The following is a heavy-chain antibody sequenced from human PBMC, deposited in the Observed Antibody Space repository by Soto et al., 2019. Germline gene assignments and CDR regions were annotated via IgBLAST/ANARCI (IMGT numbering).Heavy chain of an antibody. J-gene: IGHJ6*02. V-gene: IGHV3-23*01. CDR2: ISGSGGST. D-gene: IGHD3-3*01. Sequence: GGSLRLSCADSGFTFSSYAMSWVRQAPGKRLEWVSAISGSGGSTYYADTVKGRFTISRDNSKNTLYLQMNSLRAEDTAVYYCAKDRVLRFLEWLSTCMDVWGQGTTVTVSS. CDR3: AKDRVLRFLEWLSTCMDV. CDR1: GFTFSSYA.